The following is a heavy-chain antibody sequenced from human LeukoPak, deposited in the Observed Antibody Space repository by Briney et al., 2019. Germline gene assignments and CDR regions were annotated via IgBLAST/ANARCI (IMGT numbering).Heavy chain of an antibody. D-gene: IGHD3-10*01. CDR1: GGSISSGDHY. CDR3: TRERRGIGY. CDR2: IYYSGNT. Sequence: SQTLSLTCTVSGGSISSGDHYWSWIRQPPGKGLEWIGYIYYSGNTFYNPSLKSRVTISVDTSKNQFSLKLSSVTAADRAVYYCTRERRGIGYWGQGTLVTVSS. V-gene: IGHV4-30-4*01. J-gene: IGHJ4*02.